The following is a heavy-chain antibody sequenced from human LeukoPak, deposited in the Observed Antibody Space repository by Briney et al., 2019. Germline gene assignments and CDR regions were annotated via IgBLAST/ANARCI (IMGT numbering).Heavy chain of an antibody. V-gene: IGHV3-48*03. D-gene: IGHD3-22*01. CDR2: ISSSTTI. CDR1: GVTFSIYE. J-gene: IGHJ5*02. Sequence: GGSLRLFCAASGVTFSIYEMNWVRQAPGKGLVWVSYISSSTTIYYADSVKGRFTISRDNAKNLLYLQMNSLKAEDTAVYYCARPHYSDSGGYSNWFDPWGQGTLVAVSS. CDR3: ARPHYSDSGGYSNWFDP.